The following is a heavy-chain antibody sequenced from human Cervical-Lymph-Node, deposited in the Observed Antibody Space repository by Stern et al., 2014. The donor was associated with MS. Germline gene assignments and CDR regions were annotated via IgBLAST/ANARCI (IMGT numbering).Heavy chain of an antibody. CDR3: ASGLIPRDHYNYYGMDV. CDR1: GGSLSRYG. V-gene: IGHV1-69*06. CDR2: IIAIFGTT. Sequence: QVQLVESWAEVKKPASSVKISCKASGGSLSRYGISWVRQAPGQGLEWMRGIIAIFGTTNYAQKFQGRLTITADTSTDTAYMDLTSLRSEDTAVYYCASGLIPRDHYNYYGMDVWGQGTTVTVSS. D-gene: IGHD1-14*01. J-gene: IGHJ6*02.